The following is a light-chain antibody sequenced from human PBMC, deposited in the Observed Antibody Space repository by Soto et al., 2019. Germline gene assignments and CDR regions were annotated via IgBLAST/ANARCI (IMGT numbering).Light chain of an antibody. J-gene: IGLJ1*01. CDR1: SSDVGGYNY. CDR3: CSYTNNNTLV. Sequence: QSALTQPASVSGSPGQSIAISCTGTSSDVGGYNYVSWYQQHPGKAPKVLFYAVSNRPSGVSNRFSGSKSDNTASLTISGIQAEDEADYFCCSYTNNNTLVFGTGTKLTVL. CDR2: AVS. V-gene: IGLV2-14*01.